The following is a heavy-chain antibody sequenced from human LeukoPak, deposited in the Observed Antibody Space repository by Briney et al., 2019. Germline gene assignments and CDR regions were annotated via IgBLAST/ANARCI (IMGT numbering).Heavy chain of an antibody. CDR3: ARGATATLYGMDV. Sequence: SETLSLTCAVSGGSISSGGYSWSWIRQPPGKGLEWIGYIYHSGSTYYNPSLKSRVTISVDRSKNQFSLKLSSVTAADTAVYYWARGATATLYGMDVWGQGTTVTVSS. CDR2: IYHSGST. CDR1: GGSISSGGYS. D-gene: IGHD4-4*01. J-gene: IGHJ6*02. V-gene: IGHV4-30-2*01.